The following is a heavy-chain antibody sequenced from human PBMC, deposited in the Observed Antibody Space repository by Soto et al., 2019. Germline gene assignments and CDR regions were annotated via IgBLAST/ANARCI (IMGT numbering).Heavy chain of an antibody. J-gene: IGHJ6*01. Sequence: SVKVSCKASGGTFSSYAISWVRQAPGQGLEWMGGIIPIFGTANYAQKFQGRVTITADESTSTAYMELSSLRSEDTAVYYCAGEYSYGSGNGMDVWGQGTTVTVSS. CDR2: IIPIFGTA. D-gene: IGHD5-18*01. CDR3: AGEYSYGSGNGMDV. CDR1: GGTFSSYA. V-gene: IGHV1-69*13.